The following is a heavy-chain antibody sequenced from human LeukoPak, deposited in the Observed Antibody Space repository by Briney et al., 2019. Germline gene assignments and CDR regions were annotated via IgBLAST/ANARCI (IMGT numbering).Heavy chain of an antibody. J-gene: IGHJ4*02. CDR3: ARWELLGYFDY. CDR1: GFTFSSYG. D-gene: IGHD1-26*01. Sequence: PGGSLRLSCAASGFTFSSYGMHWVRQAPGKGLEWVAVISYDGSNKYYADSVKGRFTISGDNSKNTLYLQMNSLRAEDTAVYYCARWELLGYFDYWGQGTLVTVSS. CDR2: ISYDGSNK. V-gene: IGHV3-30*03.